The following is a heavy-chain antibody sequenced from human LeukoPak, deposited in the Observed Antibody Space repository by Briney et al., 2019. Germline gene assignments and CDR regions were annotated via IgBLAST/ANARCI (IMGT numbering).Heavy chain of an antibody. CDR1: GFTFSSSA. J-gene: IGHJ4*02. CDR3: AKDGSWSCTD. V-gene: IGHV3-30*02. Sequence: GGSLRLSCGASGFTFSSSAMHWVRQGPGKGLGWVAYIAHHGNNKYYADSEKGRFTISRDNSKGSLYLQMNSLRADDTAVYYCAKDGSWSCTDWGQGTLVRVSS. CDR2: IAHHGNNK. D-gene: IGHD2-8*02.